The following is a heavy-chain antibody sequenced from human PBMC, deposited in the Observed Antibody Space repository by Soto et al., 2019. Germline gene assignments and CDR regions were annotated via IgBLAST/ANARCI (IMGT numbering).Heavy chain of an antibody. D-gene: IGHD2-21*02. V-gene: IGHV4-31*03. CDR3: ARGRLVTAKTDV. J-gene: IGHJ6*02. CDR1: GGSIRNGGYY. Sequence: QVQLQESGPGLVKPSQTLSLTCSVSGGSIRNGGYYWNWIRQHPGKGLEWIAHIYYTGRTNYNPSSKSRVSISVDTSKNHFSLKLSSVNAADMAVFYCARGRLVTAKTDVWGQGTKVTVSS. CDR2: IYYTGRT.